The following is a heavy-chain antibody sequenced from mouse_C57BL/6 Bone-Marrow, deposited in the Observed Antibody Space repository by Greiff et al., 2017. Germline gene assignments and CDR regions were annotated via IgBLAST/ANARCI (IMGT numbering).Heavy chain of an antibody. CDR2: ISDGGSYT. CDR1: GFTFSSYA. CDR3: ARDLALYEAWFAY. D-gene: IGHD1-3*01. V-gene: IGHV5-4*01. J-gene: IGHJ3*01. Sequence: EVQGVESGGGLVKPGGSLKLSCAASGFTFSSYAMSWVRQTPEKRLEWVATISDGGSYTYYPDNVKGRFTISRDNAKNNLYLQMSHLKSEDTAMYYCARDLALYEAWFAYWGQGTLVTVSA.